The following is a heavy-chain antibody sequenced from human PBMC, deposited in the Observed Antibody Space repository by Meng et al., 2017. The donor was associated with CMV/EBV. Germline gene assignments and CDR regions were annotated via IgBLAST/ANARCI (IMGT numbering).Heavy chain of an antibody. V-gene: IGHV1-69*12. Sequence: QVHLVKCGGEVKSAGASRKVPCKPSGGTFSRYAISWVRQDPGQGLEWMGGIIPIFGTTNYAQKFQGRVTITADESTSTAYMELSSLRSEDTAVYYCEQGYTGPWGQGTLVTVSS. CDR1: GGTFSRYA. CDR2: IIPIFGTT. D-gene: IGHD1-26*01. J-gene: IGHJ5*02. CDR3: EQGYTGP.